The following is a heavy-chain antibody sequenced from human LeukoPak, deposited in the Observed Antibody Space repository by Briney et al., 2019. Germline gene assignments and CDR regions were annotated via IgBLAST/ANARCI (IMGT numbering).Heavy chain of an antibody. CDR2: IKEGASQQ. V-gene: IGHV3-7*01. D-gene: IGHD6-13*01. J-gene: IGHJ1*01. CDR1: GFAFRSNW. CDR3: ASHGYINNWYYFQH. Sequence: GGSLRLSCVASGFAFRSNWMTWVRQAPGMGLEWVANIKEGASQQKYLGSVRGRFTITRDNAKNSLFLQMDSLRAEDTAVYYCASHGYINNWYYFQHWGQGVLVTVSS.